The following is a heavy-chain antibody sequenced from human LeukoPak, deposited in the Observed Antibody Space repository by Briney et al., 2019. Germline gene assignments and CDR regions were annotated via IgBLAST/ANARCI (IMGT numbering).Heavy chain of an antibody. CDR1: AASISNDY. CDR3: ARHLRGVMTCFDC. J-gene: IGHJ4*02. V-gene: IGHV4-59*08. D-gene: IGHD2-21*02. CDR2: IYYNGRT. Sequence: SETLSLTCTVSAASISNDYWSWIRQPPGKPLDWIGFIYYNGRTKYNPSLEGRVTMSVDTSKSQFSLNLNSVTAADTAVYYCARHLRGVMTCFDCWGQGTLVTVSS.